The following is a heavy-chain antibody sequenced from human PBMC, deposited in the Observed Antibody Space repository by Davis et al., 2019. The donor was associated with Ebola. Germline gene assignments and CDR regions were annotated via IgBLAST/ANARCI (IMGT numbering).Heavy chain of an antibody. CDR3: ARDLGLAMARAQRKGYYGMDV. D-gene: IGHD6-19*01. CDR1: GFTFSSYG. V-gene: IGHV3-33*01. J-gene: IGHJ6*02. CDR2: IWDDGSNK. Sequence: GESLKISCAASGFTFSSYGMHWVRQAQGKGREWVAVIWDDGSNKYYADSVKGRFTISRDNSKNTLYLQMNSLRAEDTAVYYCARDLGLAMARAQRKGYYGMDVWGQGTTVTVSS.